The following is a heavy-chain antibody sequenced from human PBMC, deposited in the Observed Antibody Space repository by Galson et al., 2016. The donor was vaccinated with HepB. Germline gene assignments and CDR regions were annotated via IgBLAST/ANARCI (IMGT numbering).Heavy chain of an antibody. CDR2: IFHKGST. CDR3: SRGNCFGGGCYLCGSHFYN. V-gene: IGHV4-30-2*01. Sequence: TLSLTCAVSGDSISSRDHSWSWIRQPPGKGLEWIGYIFHKGSTYYNPSLKTRATISGDKSKNHFSLKLSSVTPADPAVYYCSRGNCFGGGCYLCGSHFYNWGQGTLVTVSS. J-gene: IGHJ4*02. D-gene: IGHD2-15*01. CDR1: GDSISSRDHS.